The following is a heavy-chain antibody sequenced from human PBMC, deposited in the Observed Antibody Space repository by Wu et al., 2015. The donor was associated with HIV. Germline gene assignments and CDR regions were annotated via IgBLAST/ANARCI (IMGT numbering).Heavy chain of an antibody. D-gene: IGHD2-15*01. CDR2: INHSGST. CDR3: SRANVLRSAGAYYYYYMDV. Sequence: QLQESGPGLVKPSETLSLTCTVSGGSIRSSSHYWELDPPAPGKGLQWIGEINHSGSTNYNPSLKSRVTISVDTSKNQFSLKLRSVTAADTALYYCSRANVLRSAGAYYYYYMDVWAKGTTLIVSS. CDR1: GGSIRSSSHY. J-gene: IGHJ6*03. V-gene: IGHV4-39*07.